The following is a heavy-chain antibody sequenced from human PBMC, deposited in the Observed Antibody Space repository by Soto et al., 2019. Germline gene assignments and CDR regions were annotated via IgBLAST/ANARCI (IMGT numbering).Heavy chain of an antibody. V-gene: IGHV4-59*01. J-gene: IGHJ6*03. Sequence: QVQLQESGPGLVKPSETLSLTCSVSGGSISSYYWSWIRQPPGKGLEWIGYIYYSGITKYNASLKGRVTTSIDTSKNQFSLKLSSVTAADTAVYYCARGEYYYYYYMDVWGKGTTVTVSS. CDR1: GGSISSYY. CDR3: ARGEYYYYYYMDV. CDR2: IYYSGIT.